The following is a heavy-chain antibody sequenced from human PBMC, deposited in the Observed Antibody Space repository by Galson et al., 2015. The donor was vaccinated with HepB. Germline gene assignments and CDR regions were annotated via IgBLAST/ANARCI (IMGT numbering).Heavy chain of an antibody. CDR2: IKHDGSEK. CDR3: ARDSRYSSVWSPRPLDY. V-gene: IGHV3-7*03. D-gene: IGHD6-19*01. CDR1: GFTFSSYW. J-gene: IGHJ4*02. Sequence: SLRLSCAASGFTFSSYWMTWVRQAPGKGLEWVANIKHDGSEKYYVDSVKGRFTISRDNAKNSLYLQMNSLRTEDTAVYFCARDSRYSSVWSPRPLDYWGQGTLVTVSS.